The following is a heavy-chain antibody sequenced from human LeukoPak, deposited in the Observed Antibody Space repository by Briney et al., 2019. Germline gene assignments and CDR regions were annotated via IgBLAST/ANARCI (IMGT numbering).Heavy chain of an antibody. CDR2: ISGDADVT. CDR3: AKVGYCSNNCFRTHDH. D-gene: IGHD2-8*01. Sequence: GGSLRLSCVASGFSFSDSVMSWVRQAPGKGLEWLSVISGDADVTYYAASVKGRFTISRDNSWNTVYLQMNSLRAEDTATYYCAKVGYCSNNCFRTHDHWGQGALVTVSS. V-gene: IGHV3-23*01. J-gene: IGHJ4*02. CDR1: GFSFSDSV.